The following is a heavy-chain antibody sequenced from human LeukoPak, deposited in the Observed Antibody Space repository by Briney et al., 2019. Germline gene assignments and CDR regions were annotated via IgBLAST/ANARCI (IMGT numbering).Heavy chain of an antibody. V-gene: IGHV1-8*01. D-gene: IGHD3-16*01. CDR1: GYTFTSYD. J-gene: IGHJ6*03. Sequence: ASVKVSCKASGYTFTSYDINWVRQATGQGPEWMGRMNPNSGNTDYAQKFQGRVTMTRNTSISTAYMELSSLTSEDTAMYYCARRGKGLGYYMDVWGKGTTVTISS. CDR3: ARRGKGLGYYMDV. CDR2: MNPNSGNT.